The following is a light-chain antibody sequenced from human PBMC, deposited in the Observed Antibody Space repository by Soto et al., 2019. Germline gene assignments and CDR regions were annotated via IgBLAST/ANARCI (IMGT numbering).Light chain of an antibody. J-gene: IGKJ5*01. CDR2: GAS. Sequence: EIVFTQSPATLSLSPGERVTISCRASQSVSSRLAWYQQKPGQAPSLLIYGASSRATGIPDRFSGSGSGTDFTLTISRLEPEDFAVYYCQHYVERSPITFGQGTRLEIK. V-gene: IGKV3-20*01. CDR3: QHYVERSPIT. CDR1: QSVSSR.